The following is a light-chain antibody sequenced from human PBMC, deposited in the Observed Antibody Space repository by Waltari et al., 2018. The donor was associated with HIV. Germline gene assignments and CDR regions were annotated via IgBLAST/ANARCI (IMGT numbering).Light chain of an antibody. J-gene: IGKJ2*01. CDR1: QSVSSSY. CDR2: AAS. V-gene: IGKV3-20*01. CDR3: QQYGSSPYT. Sequence: EIVLTQSPGTLSLSPGERATLSCRARQSVSSSYLAWYQQEPGQAPRLLIYAASSRATGIPDRFSGSGSGTDFTLTISGLEPEDFAVYYCQQYGSSPYTFGQGTNLEIK.